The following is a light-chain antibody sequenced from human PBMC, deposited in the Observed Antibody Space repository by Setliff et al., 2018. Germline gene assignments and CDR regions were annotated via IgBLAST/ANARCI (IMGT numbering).Light chain of an antibody. Sequence: QSVLAQPASVSGSPGQSITISCSGTSNDVGSYDLVSWNQQHPGKAPKLIIYGVSDRPSGVSSRFSGSKSGNTASLTISGLQTEDEADYYCNAYTAGTTYVFGTGTKVTVL. CDR1: SNDVGSYDL. CDR2: GVS. V-gene: IGLV2-14*03. J-gene: IGLJ1*01. CDR3: NAYTAGTTYV.